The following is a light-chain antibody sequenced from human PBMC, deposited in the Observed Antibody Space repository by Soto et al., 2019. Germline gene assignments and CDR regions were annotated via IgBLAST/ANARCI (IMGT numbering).Light chain of an antibody. CDR1: SSNIGSNY. V-gene: IGLV1-47*01. CDR3: AAWDDSLSGRVV. Sequence: QSVLTQPPSASGTPGQRVTISCSGSSSNIGSNYVYWYQQLPGTAPKLLIYRNNQRPSGVPDRFSGSKSGTSASLAISGLRSEAEADYYCAAWDDSLSGRVVFGGGTKVTVL. J-gene: IGLJ2*01. CDR2: RNN.